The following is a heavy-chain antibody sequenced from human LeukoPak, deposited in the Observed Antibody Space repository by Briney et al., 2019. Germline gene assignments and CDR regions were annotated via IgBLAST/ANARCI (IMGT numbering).Heavy chain of an antibody. Sequence: ASVKVSCKVSGYTLTELSMHWVRQAPGKGLEWMGGFDPEDGETIYAQKFQGRVTMTEDTSTDTAYVELSSLRSEDTAVYYCATGNYDFWSGYRTYDYWGQGTLVTVSS. D-gene: IGHD3-3*01. CDR1: GYTLTELS. V-gene: IGHV1-24*01. J-gene: IGHJ4*02. CDR3: ATGNYDFWSGYRTYDY. CDR2: FDPEDGET.